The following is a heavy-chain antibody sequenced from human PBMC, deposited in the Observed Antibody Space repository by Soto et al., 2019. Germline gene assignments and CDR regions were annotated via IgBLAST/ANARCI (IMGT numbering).Heavy chain of an antibody. J-gene: IGHJ4*02. CDR3: ARDQSYDFWSGYHAVVD. V-gene: IGHV4-30-4*01. CDR2: IYYSRST. CDR1: GGSISGGDYY. D-gene: IGHD3-3*01. Sequence: PSETLSLTCTVSGGSISGGDYYWSCIRQPPGKGLEWIGYIYYSRSTYYNPSLKGRVTISVDTSKNQFSLKLSSVTAADTAVYYCARDQSYDFWSGYHAVVDWGQGTLVTVSS.